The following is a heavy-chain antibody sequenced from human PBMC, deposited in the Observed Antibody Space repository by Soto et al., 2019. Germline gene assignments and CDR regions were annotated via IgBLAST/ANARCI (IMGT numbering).Heavy chain of an antibody. J-gene: IGHJ6*02. D-gene: IGHD3-10*01. V-gene: IGHV3-23*01. CDR2: ISLRGESS. CDR3: ARTLSFYYGSGTYLGDFYYGLDV. Sequence: EVQLMESGGGLVQPGGSVRLSCEASGFTFSAYAMTWVRQPPGKGLEWVSAISLRGESSFFADSVKGRFTISRDNSKNALALQMNTLRVEDTAVYFCARTLSFYYGSGTYLGDFYYGLDVWGQGTTVTVSS. CDR1: GFTFSAYA.